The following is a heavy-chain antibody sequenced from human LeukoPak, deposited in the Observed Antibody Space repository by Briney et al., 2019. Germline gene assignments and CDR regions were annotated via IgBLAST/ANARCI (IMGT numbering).Heavy chain of an antibody. V-gene: IGHV1-8*01. J-gene: IGHJ5*02. CDR2: MNPNSGNT. CDR1: GYTFSSYD. D-gene: IGHD3-10*01. CDR3: ARGPAPQYGSGSSWFDP. Sequence: ASVMVSCKASGYTFSSYDINWVRQATGQGLEWMGWMNPNSGNTGFAQKFQGRVTMTRNTSISTAYMELSSLRSEDTAVYYCARGPAPQYGSGSSWFDPWGQGTLVTVSS.